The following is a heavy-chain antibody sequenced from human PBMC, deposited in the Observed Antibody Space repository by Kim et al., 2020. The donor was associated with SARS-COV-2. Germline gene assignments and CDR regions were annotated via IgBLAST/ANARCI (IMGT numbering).Heavy chain of an antibody. J-gene: IGHJ6*02. D-gene: IGHD2-15*01. CDR1: GYTFTSYY. Sequence: ASVKVSCKASGYTFTSYYMHWVRQAPGQGLEWMGIINPSGGSTSYAQKFQGRVTITRDTSTSTVYMELSSLRSEDTAVYYCARVLVGCSCGSCYFRMDVWGQGSTVTVSS. CDR2: INPSGGST. CDR3: ARVLVGCSCGSCYFRMDV. V-gene: IGHV1-46*01.